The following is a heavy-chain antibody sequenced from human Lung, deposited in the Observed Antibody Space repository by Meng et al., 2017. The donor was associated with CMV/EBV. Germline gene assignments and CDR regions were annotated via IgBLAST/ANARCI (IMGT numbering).Heavy chain of an antibody. Sequence: GEXXTISCAASGFNFRTYSMNWVRQAPGKGLEWVSSISSSSTYIYYADSVKGRFTISRDNAKNSLYLQMNSLRAEDTAVYYCAKETASSGGYGPGYWGQGXLVTVSS. D-gene: IGHD6-19*01. CDR1: GFNFRTYS. J-gene: IGHJ4*02. V-gene: IGHV3-21*01. CDR3: AKETASSGGYGPGY. CDR2: ISSSSTYI.